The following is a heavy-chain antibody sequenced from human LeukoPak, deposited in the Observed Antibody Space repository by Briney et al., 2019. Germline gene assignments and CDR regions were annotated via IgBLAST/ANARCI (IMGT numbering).Heavy chain of an antibody. Sequence: SETLSLTCTVSGGSIGSYYWSWIRQPPGKGLEWIGYIHYSGSTNYNPSLKSRVTISVDTSKNQFSLKLNSVTAADTAVYYCARYRNVGIDCYEAFDIWGQGTMVTVSS. CDR3: ARYRNVGIDCYEAFDI. CDR1: GGSIGSYY. CDR2: IHYSGST. V-gene: IGHV4-59*08. D-gene: IGHD2-21*02. J-gene: IGHJ3*02.